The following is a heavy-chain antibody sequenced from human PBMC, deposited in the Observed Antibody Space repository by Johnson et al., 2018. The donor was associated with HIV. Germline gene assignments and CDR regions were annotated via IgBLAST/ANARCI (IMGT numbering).Heavy chain of an antibody. J-gene: IGHJ3*02. D-gene: IGHD1-26*01. CDR1: GFTVSSNY. V-gene: IGHV3-15*01. CDR3: TTEWDGLDAFDI. CDR2: IKSKTDGGTT. Sequence: VQLVESGGGVVRPGGSLRLSCAASGFTVSSNYMSWVRQAPGKGLEWVGRIKSKTDGGTTDYAAPVKGRFTISRDDSKNTLYLQMNSLKTEDTAVYYCTTEWDGLDAFDIWGQGTMVTVSS.